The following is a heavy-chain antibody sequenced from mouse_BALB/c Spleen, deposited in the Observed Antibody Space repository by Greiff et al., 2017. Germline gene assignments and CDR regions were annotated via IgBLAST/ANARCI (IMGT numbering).Heavy chain of an antibody. CDR3: ARGATVARYAMDY. CDR2: IWGDGST. J-gene: IGHJ4*01. D-gene: IGHD1-1*01. V-gene: IGHV2-6-7*01. CDR1: GFSLTGYG. Sequence: VQVVESGPGLVAPSQSLSITCTASGFSLTGYGVNWVRQPPGKGLEWLGMIWGDGSTDYNSALKSRLSISKDNSKSQVFLKMNSLQTDDTARYYCARGATVARYAMDYWGQGTSVTVSS.